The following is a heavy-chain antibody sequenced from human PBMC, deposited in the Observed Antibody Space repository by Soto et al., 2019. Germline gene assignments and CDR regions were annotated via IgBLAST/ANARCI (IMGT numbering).Heavy chain of an antibody. CDR2: ISGSGGST. Sequence: EVQLVESGGGLVQPGGSLRLSCAASGFTFSSYEMNWVRQAPGKGLEWVSAISGSGGSTYYADSVKGWFTISRDNSKNTLYLQMNSLRAEDTAVYYCAKDIAAAGTDYYYYGMDVWGQGTTVTVSS. CDR3: AKDIAAAGTDYYYYGMDV. CDR1: GFTFSSYE. J-gene: IGHJ6*02. D-gene: IGHD6-13*01. V-gene: IGHV3-23*04.